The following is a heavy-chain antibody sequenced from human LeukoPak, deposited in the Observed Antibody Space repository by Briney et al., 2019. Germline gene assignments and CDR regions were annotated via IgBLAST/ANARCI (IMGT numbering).Heavy chain of an antibody. CDR2: IYYSGST. J-gene: IGHJ4*02. Sequence: SETLSLTCTVSGGSISSYYWSWIRQPPGTGLEWIGYIYYSGSTNYNPSLKSRVTISVDTSKNQFSLKLSSVTAADTAVYYCARVTTPWYFDYWGQGTLVTVSS. CDR3: ARVTTPWYFDY. CDR1: GGSISSYY. V-gene: IGHV4-59*08. D-gene: IGHD4-17*01.